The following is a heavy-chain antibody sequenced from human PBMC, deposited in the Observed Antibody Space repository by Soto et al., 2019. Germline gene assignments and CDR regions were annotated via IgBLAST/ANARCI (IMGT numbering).Heavy chain of an antibody. V-gene: IGHV4-30-2*01. CDR2: IYQSGST. CDR3: ARSVVRGVVGSYYYNGMDV. Sequence: SETLSLTCAVSGGSISSGGNSWSWIRQPPGKGLEWIGYIYQSGSTYYNPSLKSRVTISVDRSKNQFSLKLSSVTAADTAVYYCARSVVRGVVGSYYYNGMDVWGQGTTVTVSS. D-gene: IGHD3-10*01. J-gene: IGHJ6*02. CDR1: GGSISSGGNS.